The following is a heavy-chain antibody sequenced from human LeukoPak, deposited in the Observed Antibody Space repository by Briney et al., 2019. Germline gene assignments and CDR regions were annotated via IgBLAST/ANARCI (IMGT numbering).Heavy chain of an antibody. CDR1: GYTFTGYY. Sequence: ASVKVSCKASGYTFTGYYMHWVRQAPGQGLEWMGWINPNSGGTNYAQKFQGRVTMTRDTSISTAYMELSRLRSDDTAVYYCARKDPGTDYYYGMDVWGQGTTVTASS. V-gene: IGHV1-2*02. CDR3: ARKDPGTDYYYGMDV. D-gene: IGHD6-13*01. CDR2: INPNSGGT. J-gene: IGHJ6*02.